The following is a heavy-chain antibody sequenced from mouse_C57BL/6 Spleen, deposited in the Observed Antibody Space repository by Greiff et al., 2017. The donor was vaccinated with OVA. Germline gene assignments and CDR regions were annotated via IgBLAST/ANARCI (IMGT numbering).Heavy chain of an antibody. CDR3: ARSDDDGSSYDYFDY. CDR2: IYPGSGST. CDR1: GYTFTSYW. Sequence: VQRVESGAELVKPGASVKMSCKASGYTFTSYWITWVKQRPGQGLEWIGDIYPGSGSTNYNEKFKSKATLTVDTSSSTAYMQLSSLTSADSAVDYCARSDDDGSSYDYFDYWGQGTTLTVSS. V-gene: IGHV1-55*01. J-gene: IGHJ2*01. D-gene: IGHD1-1*01.